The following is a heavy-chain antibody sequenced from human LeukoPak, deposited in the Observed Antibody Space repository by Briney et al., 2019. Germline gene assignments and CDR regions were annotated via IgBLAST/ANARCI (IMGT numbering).Heavy chain of an antibody. D-gene: IGHD4-17*01. CDR1: GFTFSSYE. J-gene: IGHJ4*02. CDR3: ARGAQYGDYYY. Sequence: PGGSLRLSCAASGFTFSSYEMNWVRQAPGKGLEWVSYISSSGSTIYYANSVKGRFTISRDNAKNSLYLQMNSLRAEDTAVYYCARGAQYGDYYYWGQGTLVTVSS. V-gene: IGHV3-48*03. CDR2: ISSSGSTI.